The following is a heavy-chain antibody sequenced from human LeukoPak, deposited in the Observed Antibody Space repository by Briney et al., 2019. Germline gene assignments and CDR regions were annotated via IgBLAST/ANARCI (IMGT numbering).Heavy chain of an antibody. V-gene: IGHV3-48*03. J-gene: IGHJ6*03. CDR2: IDSGRGSST. D-gene: IGHD3-10*01. Sequence: GGSLRLSCAASGFTFSSYEMNWVRQAPGKGLEWVSYIDSGRGSSTNYADSVKGRFAISRDNSKNSLSLQMNSLRPEDTALYYCAKGTYYSGSGTNYMDVWGKGTTVTVS. CDR3: AKGTYYSGSGTNYMDV. CDR1: GFTFSSYE.